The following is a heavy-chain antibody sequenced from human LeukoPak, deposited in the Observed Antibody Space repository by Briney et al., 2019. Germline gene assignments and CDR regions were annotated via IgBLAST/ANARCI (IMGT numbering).Heavy chain of an antibody. CDR3: ARDKKGSPHAFDI. CDR2: ISSSSSYI. D-gene: IGHD2-15*01. Sequence: PGGSLRLSCAASGFTLSSYSMNWVRQAPGKGLEWVSSISSSSSYIYYADSVKGRFTISRDNAKNSLYLQMNSLRAEDTAVYYCARDKKGSPHAFDIWGQGTMVTVSS. J-gene: IGHJ3*02. V-gene: IGHV3-21*01. CDR1: GFTLSSYS.